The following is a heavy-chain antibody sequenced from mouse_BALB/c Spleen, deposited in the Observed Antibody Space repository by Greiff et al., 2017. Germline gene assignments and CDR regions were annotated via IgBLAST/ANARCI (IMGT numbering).Heavy chain of an antibody. Sequence: QVHVKQSGAELVRPGTSVKVSCKASGYAFTNYLIEWVKQRPGQGLEWIGVINPGSGGTNYNEKFKGKATLTADKSSSTAYMQLSSLTSDDSAVYFCARQKLTTVVADFDVWGAGTTVTVSS. D-gene: IGHD1-1*01. CDR2: INPGSGGT. J-gene: IGHJ1*01. V-gene: IGHV1-54*01. CDR3: ARQKLTTVVADFDV. CDR1: GYAFTNYL.